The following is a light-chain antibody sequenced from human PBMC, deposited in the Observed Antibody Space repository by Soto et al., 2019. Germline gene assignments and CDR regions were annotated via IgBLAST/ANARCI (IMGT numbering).Light chain of an antibody. Sequence: EIVLTQSPDTLSLSPGESATLSCRASQSVSARLAWYKHKPGQPPRLLISDVFNRASGVAERFSGSGSETDFTLIIRRLEPEDSALYYCQHYQGGHPIAFDQGTRLEI. CDR3: QHYQGGHPIA. J-gene: IGKJ5*01. CDR1: QSVSAR. CDR2: DVF. V-gene: IGKV3-20*01.